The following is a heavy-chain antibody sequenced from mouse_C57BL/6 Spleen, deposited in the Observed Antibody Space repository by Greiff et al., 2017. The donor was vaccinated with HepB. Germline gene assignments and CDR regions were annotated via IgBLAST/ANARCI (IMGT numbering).Heavy chain of an antibody. CDR1: GYTFTSYW. D-gene: IGHD2-14*01. CDR2: IYPGSGST. V-gene: IGHV1-55*01. CDR3: ARWGTEIDY. J-gene: IGHJ2*01. Sequence: QVHVKQPGAELVKPGASVKMSCKASGYTFTSYWITWVKQRPGQGLEWIGDIYPGSGSTNYNEKFKSKATLTVDTSSSTAYMQLSSLTSEDSAVYYCARWGTEIDYWGQGTTLTVSS.